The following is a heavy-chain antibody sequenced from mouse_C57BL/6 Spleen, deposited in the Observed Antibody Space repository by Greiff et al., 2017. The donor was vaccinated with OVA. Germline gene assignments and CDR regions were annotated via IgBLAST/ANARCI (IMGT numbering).Heavy chain of an antibody. V-gene: IGHV1-18*01. D-gene: IGHD1-1*01. CDR3: ARNGYYGSLYAMDY. J-gene: IGHJ4*01. CDR2: INPNNGGT. Sequence: EVQLQQSGPELVKPGASVKIPCKASGYTFTDYNMDWVKQSHGKSLEWIGDINPNNGGTIYNQKFKGKATLTVDKSSSTAYMELCSLTSEDTAVYYCARNGYYGSLYAMDYWGQGTSVTVSS. CDR1: GYTFTDYN.